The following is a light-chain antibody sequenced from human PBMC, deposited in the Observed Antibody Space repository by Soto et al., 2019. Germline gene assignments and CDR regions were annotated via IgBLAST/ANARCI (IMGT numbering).Light chain of an antibody. Sequence: EVVMTQSPATVSVSPGERTSLSCRASQSIGTNLGWYQQKHGQAPRLLISKTSTRATGVPARFSGSGSGTEFTLTISSLQSEDIAVYYCQQYAGWPLTFGGGTKVDIK. V-gene: IGKV3-15*01. CDR2: KTS. CDR3: QQYAGWPLT. CDR1: QSIGTN. J-gene: IGKJ4*01.